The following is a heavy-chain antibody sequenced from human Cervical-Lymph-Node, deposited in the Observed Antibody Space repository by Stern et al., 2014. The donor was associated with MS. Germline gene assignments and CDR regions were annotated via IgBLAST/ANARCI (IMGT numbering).Heavy chain of an antibody. Sequence: QVQLVQSGAEVKKPGSSVKVSCKASGGTFSYYAINWVRQAPGQGLEWMGGIIPTFGTANYAQKFQGRVTITADESTRTSYMQLSSLRSNDTAVYFCARDGRHTDNYGLDVWGQGTTVTVSS. D-gene: IGHD3-9*01. CDR2: IIPTFGTA. V-gene: IGHV1-69*01. J-gene: IGHJ6*02. CDR3: ARDGRHTDNYGLDV. CDR1: GGTFSYYA.